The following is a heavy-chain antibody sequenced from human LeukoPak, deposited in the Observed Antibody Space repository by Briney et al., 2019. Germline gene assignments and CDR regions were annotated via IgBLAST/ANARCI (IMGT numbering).Heavy chain of an antibody. J-gene: IGHJ6*02. CDR2: ISGSSSNT. Sequence: ASVKVSCKAYGYTFMSHGISWVRQAPGQGLEWMGWISGSSSNTNYAQRLQGRVTMTTDTSTTTAYMELRSLRSDDTAVYYCARLKYGMDVWGQGTTVTVSS. CDR3: ARLKYGMDV. CDR1: GYTFMSHG. V-gene: IGHV1-18*01.